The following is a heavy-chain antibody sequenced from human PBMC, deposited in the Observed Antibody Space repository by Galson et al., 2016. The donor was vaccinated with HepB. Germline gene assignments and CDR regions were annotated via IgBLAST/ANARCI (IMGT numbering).Heavy chain of an antibody. V-gene: IGHV3-15*01. CDR3: TVGSYFYGSASMDP. Sequence: SLRLSCAASGFTFITFRNAWMIWVRQAPGKGLEWVGRIYSKADGGTIDYAAPVKGRFIISRDDSQNTLYLQMNSLRTEDTAIYYCTVGSYFYGSASMDPWGQGTLVTVSP. D-gene: IGHD3-10*01. J-gene: IGHJ5*02. CDR2: IYSKADGGTI. CDR1: GFTFITFRNAW.